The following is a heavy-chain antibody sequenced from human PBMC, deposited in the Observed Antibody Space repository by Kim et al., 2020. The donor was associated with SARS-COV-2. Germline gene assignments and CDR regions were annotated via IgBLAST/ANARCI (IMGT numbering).Heavy chain of an antibody. V-gene: IGHV3-21*01. D-gene: IGHD6-19*01. CDR2: ISSSSSYI. CDR1: GFTFSSYS. CDR3: ARDSSGWPDAFDI. J-gene: IGHJ3*02. Sequence: GGSLILSCAASGFTFSSYSMNWVRQAPGKGLEWVSSISSSSSYIYYADSVKGRFTISRDNAKNSLYLQMNSLRSEDTAVYYCARDSSGWPDAFDIWGQGTMVTVSS.